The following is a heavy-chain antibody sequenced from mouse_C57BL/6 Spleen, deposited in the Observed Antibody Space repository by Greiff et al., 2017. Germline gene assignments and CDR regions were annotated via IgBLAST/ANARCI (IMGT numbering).Heavy chain of an antibody. CDR2: IDPSDSYT. D-gene: IGHD1-1*01. V-gene: IGHV1-59*01. CDR3: ARRGITTVVATDYAMDY. CDR1: GYTFTSYW. Sequence: QVQLQQPGAELVRPGTSVKLSCKASGYTFTSYWMHWVKQRPGQGLEWIGVIDPSDSYTNYNQKFKGKATLTVDKSSSTAYMQLSSLTSEDSAVYYCARRGITTVVATDYAMDYWGQGTSVTVSS. J-gene: IGHJ4*01.